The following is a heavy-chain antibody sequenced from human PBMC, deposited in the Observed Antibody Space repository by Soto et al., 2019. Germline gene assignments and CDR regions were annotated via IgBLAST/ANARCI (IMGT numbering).Heavy chain of an antibody. V-gene: IGHV4-4*02. CDR2: IYHSGST. CDR1: GGSISSSNW. D-gene: IGHD3-22*01. CDR3: ASIYDSSGYYYGNNWFDP. Sequence: PSETLSLTCAVSGGSISSSNWWSWVRQPPGKGLEWIGEIYHSGSTNYNPSLKSRVTMSVDTSKNQFSLELSSVTAADTAVYYCASIYDSSGYYYGNNWFDPWGQGTLVTVSS. J-gene: IGHJ5*02.